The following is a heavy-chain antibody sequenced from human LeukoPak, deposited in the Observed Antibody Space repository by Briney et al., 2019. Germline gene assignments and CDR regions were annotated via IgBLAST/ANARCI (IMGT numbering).Heavy chain of an antibody. V-gene: IGHV1-69*06. J-gene: IGHJ4*02. CDR3: ARTLYYDYVWGSYRFGAYFDY. D-gene: IGHD3-16*02. CDR2: IIPIFGTA. CDR1: GGTFSSYA. Sequence: SVKVSCKASGGTFSSYAISWVRQAPGQGLEWMGGIIPIFGTANYAQKFQGRVTITADKSTSTAYMELSSLRSEDTAVYYCARTLYYDYVWGSYRFGAYFDYWGQGTLVTVSS.